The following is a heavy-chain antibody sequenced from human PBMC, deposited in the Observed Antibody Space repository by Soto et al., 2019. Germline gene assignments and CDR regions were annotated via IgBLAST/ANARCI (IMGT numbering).Heavy chain of an antibody. V-gene: IGHV4-30-4*01. Sequence: SETLSLTCTVSGGSISSGDYYWSWIRQPPGKGLEWIGYIYYSGSTYYNPSLKSRVTISVDTSKNQFSLKLSSVTAADTAVYYCARGLFLEWLSNNWFDPWGQGTLVTVSS. J-gene: IGHJ5*02. CDR1: GGSISSGDYY. CDR2: IYYSGST. D-gene: IGHD3-3*01. CDR3: ARGLFLEWLSNNWFDP.